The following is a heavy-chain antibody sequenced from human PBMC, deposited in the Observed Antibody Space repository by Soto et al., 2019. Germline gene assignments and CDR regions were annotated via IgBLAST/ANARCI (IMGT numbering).Heavy chain of an antibody. V-gene: IGHV4-39*01. CDR3: ARHRRGIVGDTSYFDY. CDR1: GGSISSSSYY. J-gene: IGHJ4*02. CDR2: IYYSGST. Sequence: QLQLQESGPGLVKPSETLSLTCTVSGGSISSSSYYWGWIRQPPGKGLEWIGSIYYSGSTYYNPSLKSRVTISVDTSKNQFSRKLSSVTAADTAVYYCARHRRGIVGDTSYFDYWGQGTLVTVSS. D-gene: IGHD1-26*01.